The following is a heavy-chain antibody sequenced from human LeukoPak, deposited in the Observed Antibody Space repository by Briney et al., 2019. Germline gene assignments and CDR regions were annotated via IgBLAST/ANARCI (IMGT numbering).Heavy chain of an antibody. D-gene: IGHD6-19*01. CDR2: ISSSSSYI. V-gene: IGHV3-21*01. CDR3: ARAVPGTAY. Sequence: PGRSLRLSCAASGFTFNSYSMNWVRQAPGKGLEWVSSISSSSSYIYYADSVKGRFTISRDNAKNSLYLQMNSLRAEDTAVYYCARAVPGTAYWGQGTLVTVSS. CDR1: GFTFNSYS. J-gene: IGHJ4*02.